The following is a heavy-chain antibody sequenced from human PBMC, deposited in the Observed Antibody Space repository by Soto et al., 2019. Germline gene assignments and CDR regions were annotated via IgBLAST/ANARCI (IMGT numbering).Heavy chain of an antibody. Sequence: GPALVNPTQALTLTCSVSGFSLSARGVGVGWIRQPPGKALEWLAIIYWNDDKLYSPSLKSRLTITKDTAENQVVLTMTNMDPVDTATYFCAHSPWGAAPDYWGQGTVVTVSS. CDR1: GFSLSARGVG. D-gene: IGHD3-16*01. CDR2: IYWNDDK. J-gene: IGHJ4*02. V-gene: IGHV2-5*01. CDR3: AHSPWGAAPDY.